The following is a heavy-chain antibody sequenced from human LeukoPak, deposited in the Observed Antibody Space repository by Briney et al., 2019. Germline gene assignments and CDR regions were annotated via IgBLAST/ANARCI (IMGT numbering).Heavy chain of an antibody. V-gene: IGHV3-23*01. CDR1: GFTFSSYA. J-gene: IGHJ4*02. D-gene: IGHD5-24*01. CDR3: AKTTVPMALSDYFDY. Sequence: GGSLRLSCAASGFTFSSYAMSWVRQAPGKGLEWVSAISGSGGSTYYADSVKGRFTISRDKSKNTLYLQMNSLRAEDTAVYYCAKTTVPMALSDYFDYWGQGTMVTVSS. CDR2: ISGSGGST.